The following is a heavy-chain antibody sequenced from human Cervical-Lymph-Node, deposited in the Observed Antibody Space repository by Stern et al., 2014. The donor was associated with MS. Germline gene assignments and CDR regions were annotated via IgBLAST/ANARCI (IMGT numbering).Heavy chain of an antibody. Sequence: EVQLVESGGGLIQPGGSLRLSCAASGFNVRTNYMSWVRQAPGKGLEWVSVIYRGCTTYNADSVKGRFTISRDSSTNTLYLQMHSLRAEDTAVYYCARDAGTSARAFDSWGQGTLLSVSS. J-gene: IGHJ4*02. CDR1: GFNVRTNY. CDR3: ARDAGTSARAFDS. D-gene: IGHD6-6*01. CDR2: IYRGCTT. V-gene: IGHV3-53*01.